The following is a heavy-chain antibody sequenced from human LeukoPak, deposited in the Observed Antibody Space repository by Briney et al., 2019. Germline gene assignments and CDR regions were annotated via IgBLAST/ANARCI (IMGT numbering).Heavy chain of an antibody. CDR3: ARGGIGDIVATIHY. D-gene: IGHD5-12*01. V-gene: IGHV1-8*01. J-gene: IGHJ4*02. CDR2: MNPNSGNT. Sequence: ASVKVSCTASGYTFTSYDINWVRQATGQGLEWMGWMNPNSGNTGYAQKFQGRVTMTRNTSISTAYMELSSLRSEDTAVYYCARGGIGDIVATIHYWGQGTLVTVSS. CDR1: GYTFTSYD.